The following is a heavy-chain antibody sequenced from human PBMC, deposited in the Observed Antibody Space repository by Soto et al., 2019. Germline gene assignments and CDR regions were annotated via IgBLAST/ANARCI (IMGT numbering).Heavy chain of an antibody. V-gene: IGHV3-23*01. J-gene: IGHJ4*02. Sequence: GGAPRPPRAASGFTLCSYAISWVPQAPGKGLEWVSSISGSGGTTHYADSVKGRFTISRDNSKNTLYLQMNSLRAEDTAVYYCARRANGYYYFDYWGQGTLVTVSS. CDR2: ISGSGGTT. CDR1: GFTLCSYA. CDR3: ARRANGYYYFDY. D-gene: IGHD2-8*01.